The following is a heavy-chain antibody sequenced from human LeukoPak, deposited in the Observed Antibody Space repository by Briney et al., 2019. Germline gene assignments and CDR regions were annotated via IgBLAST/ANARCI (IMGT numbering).Heavy chain of an antibody. CDR2: ISRSGSTI. Sequence: GGSLRLSCAASGFTFSSCEMNWVRQAPGKGLEWVSYISRSGSTIYYAHSVKGRFTISRDNAKTSLYLQMHSLRAEDTAIYYCARSPGGLRGFLDYWGQGVLVTVSS. CDR1: GFTFSSCE. D-gene: IGHD3-16*01. CDR3: ARSPGGLRGFLDY. V-gene: IGHV3-48*03. J-gene: IGHJ4*02.